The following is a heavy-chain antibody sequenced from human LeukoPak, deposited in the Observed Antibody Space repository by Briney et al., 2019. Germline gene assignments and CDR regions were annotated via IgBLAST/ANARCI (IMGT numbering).Heavy chain of an antibody. CDR3: ARAYSSSWYFNWFDP. Sequence: SSETLSLTCSVSGYSISSGYHWGWIRQPPGKGLEWIGSLYHSGITYYNPSLKSRVTISVDTSKNQFSLRLSSVTAADTAVYYCARAYSSSWYFNWFDPWGQGTLVTVSS. CDR1: GYSISSGYH. V-gene: IGHV4-38-2*02. D-gene: IGHD6-13*01. CDR2: LYHSGIT. J-gene: IGHJ5*02.